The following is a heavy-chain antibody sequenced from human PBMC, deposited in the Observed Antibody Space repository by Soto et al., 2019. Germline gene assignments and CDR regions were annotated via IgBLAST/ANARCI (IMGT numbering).Heavy chain of an antibody. D-gene: IGHD5-18*01. CDR3: ARGGYSYGRDYGMDV. CDR2: IHNSGST. V-gene: IGHV4-59*01. J-gene: IGHJ6*02. CDR1: GASINSYY. Sequence: PSETLSPTCSLSGASINSYYCGWIRQPPEKGLEWIGYIHNSGSTNYNPSLKSRVTMSLDASKNQFSLKLTSLTAADTAVYYCARGGYSYGRDYGMDVWGQGTTVTVSS.